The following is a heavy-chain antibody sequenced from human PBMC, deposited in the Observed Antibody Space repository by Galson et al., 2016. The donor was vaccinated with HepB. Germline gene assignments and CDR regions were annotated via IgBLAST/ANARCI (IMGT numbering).Heavy chain of an antibody. CDR3: ARDPHYYHSSGYYYPDAFDI. D-gene: IGHD3-22*01. V-gene: IGHV3-21*01. CDR2: IPSDSTYM. Sequence: APGKGLEWVSSIPSDSTYMYYADSVKGRFTISRDNAKNSLYLRMHFLRDEDTAVYYCARDPHYYHSSGYYYPDAFDIWGQGTMVTVSS. J-gene: IGHJ3*02.